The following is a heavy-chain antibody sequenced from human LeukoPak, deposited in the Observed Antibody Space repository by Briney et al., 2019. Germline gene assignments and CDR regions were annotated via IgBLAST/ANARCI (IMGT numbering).Heavy chain of an antibody. D-gene: IGHD3-10*01. Sequence: GASVKVSCKVSGYTLTELSMHWVRQAPGKGLEWMGGFDPEDGETIYAQKFQGRVTMTEDTSTDTAYMELSSLRSEDTAVYYCATMVRGVIRGFLDYWGQGTLVTVSS. J-gene: IGHJ4*02. CDR1: GYTLTELS. V-gene: IGHV1-24*01. CDR2: FDPEDGET. CDR3: ATMVRGVIRGFLDY.